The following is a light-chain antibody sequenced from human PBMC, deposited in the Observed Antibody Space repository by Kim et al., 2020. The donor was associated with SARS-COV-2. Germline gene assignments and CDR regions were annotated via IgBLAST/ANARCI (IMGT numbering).Light chain of an antibody. CDR2: GAS. V-gene: IGKV1-17*01. Sequence: SSVGHRVTITCRASQDIGNDLGWYQQSPGRPPKRLIYGASNLQSGVPSRFSGSGSETEFTLTINSLQPEDFATYFCLQHRTYPITFGQGTRLEIK. CDR1: QDIGND. J-gene: IGKJ5*01. CDR3: LQHRTYPIT.